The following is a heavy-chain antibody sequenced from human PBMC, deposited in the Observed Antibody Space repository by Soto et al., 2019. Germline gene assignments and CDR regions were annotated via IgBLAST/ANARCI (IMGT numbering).Heavy chain of an antibody. Sequence: EVQLVESGGGLVQPGRSLRLSCAASGFTFDDYAMHWVRQAPGKGLEWVSGISWNSGSIGYADSVKGRFTISRDNAKNSLYLQMNSLRAEDTALYYCAKDSTAYYCDYMDVWGKGTTVTVSS. J-gene: IGHJ6*03. D-gene: IGHD2-2*01. CDR3: AKDSTAYYCDYMDV. V-gene: IGHV3-9*01. CDR1: GFTFDDYA. CDR2: ISWNSGSI.